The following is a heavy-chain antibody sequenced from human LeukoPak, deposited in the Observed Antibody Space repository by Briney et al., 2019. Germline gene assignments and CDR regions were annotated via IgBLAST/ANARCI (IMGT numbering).Heavy chain of an antibody. V-gene: IGHV4-39*07. CDR1: GASISGSGCY. CDR3: ARSGADRGYYYYMDV. J-gene: IGHJ6*03. CDR2: IYYTGST. Sequence: SETLSLTCAVSGASISGSGCYLGWIRQPPGKGLEWIGNIYYTGSTYYNASLQSRVTISIDTSKNQFSLKLSSVTAADTAVYYCARSGADRGYYYYMDVWGKGTTVTVSS. D-gene: IGHD1-14*01.